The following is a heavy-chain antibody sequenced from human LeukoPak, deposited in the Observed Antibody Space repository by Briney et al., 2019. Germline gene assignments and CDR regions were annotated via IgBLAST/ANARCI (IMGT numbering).Heavy chain of an antibody. CDR1: GYTFTSYD. Sequence: ASVKVSCKASGYTFTSYDINWVRQATGQGLEWMGWMNPNSGNTGYAQKFQGRVTMTRNTSISTAYMELSSLRSEDTAVYYCASRAYYYGSGSYTLVYYFDYRGQGTLVTVSS. CDR2: MNPNSGNT. CDR3: ASRAYYYGSGSYTLVYYFDY. V-gene: IGHV1-8*01. D-gene: IGHD3-10*01. J-gene: IGHJ4*02.